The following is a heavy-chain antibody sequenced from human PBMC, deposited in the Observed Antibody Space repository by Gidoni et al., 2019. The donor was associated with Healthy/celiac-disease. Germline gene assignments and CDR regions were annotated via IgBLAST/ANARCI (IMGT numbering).Heavy chain of an antibody. CDR1: GGSISRSSYY. Sequence: QLQLQESGPGLVKPSETLSLTCTVCGGSISRSSYYWGWIRQPPGKGLEWIGSIYYSGSTYYNPSLKSRVTISVDTSKNQFSLKLSSVTAADTAVYYCARPLGGPGTSSWFDPWGQGTLVTVSS. D-gene: IGHD2-15*01. J-gene: IGHJ5*02. CDR3: ARPLGGPGTSSWFDP. V-gene: IGHV4-39*01. CDR2: IYYSGST.